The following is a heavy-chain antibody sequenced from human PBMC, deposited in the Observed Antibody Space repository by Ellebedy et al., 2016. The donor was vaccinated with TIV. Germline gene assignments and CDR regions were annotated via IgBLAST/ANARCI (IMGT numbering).Heavy chain of an antibody. V-gene: IGHV3-7*01. Sequence: PGGSLRLSCVGSGFTFSKYWMTWVRQAPGKGLEWVANIKDGGGETNDVDSVKCRFTIPRDNAKDSLYLQMDSLRAEDTAVYYCARDNTLFRGLVYYDTLDIWGPGTMVTVSS. J-gene: IGHJ3*02. CDR3: ARDNTLFRGLVYYDTLDI. D-gene: IGHD3/OR15-3a*01. CDR2: IKDGGGET. CDR1: GFTFSKYW.